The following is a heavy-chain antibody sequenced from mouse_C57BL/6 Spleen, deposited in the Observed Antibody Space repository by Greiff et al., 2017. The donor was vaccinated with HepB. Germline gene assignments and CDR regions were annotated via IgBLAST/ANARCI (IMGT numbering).Heavy chain of an antibody. J-gene: IGHJ1*03. CDR2: INPNNGGT. Sequence: EVQLQQSGPELVKPGASVKISCKASGYTFTDYYMNWVKQSHGKSLEWIGDINPNNGGTSYNQKFKGKATLTVDKSSSTAYMELRSLTSEDSAVYYWARPYFDVWGTGTTVTVSS. CDR3: ARPYFDV. V-gene: IGHV1-26*01. CDR1: GYTFTDYY.